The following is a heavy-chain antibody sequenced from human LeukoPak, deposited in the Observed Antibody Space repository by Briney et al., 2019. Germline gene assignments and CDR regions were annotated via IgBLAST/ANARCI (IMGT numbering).Heavy chain of an antibody. J-gene: IGHJ3*02. V-gene: IGHV1-8*01. CDR1: GYTFTSYD. D-gene: IGHD2-15*01. CDR2: MNPNSGNT. CDR3: ARQGRAAQKIDAFDI. Sequence: ASVKVSCKASGYTFTSYDINWVRQATGQGLEWMGWMNPNSGNTGYAQKFQGRVTMTRNTSISTAYMELSSMRSEDTAVYYCARQGRAAQKIDAFDIWGQGTMVTVSS.